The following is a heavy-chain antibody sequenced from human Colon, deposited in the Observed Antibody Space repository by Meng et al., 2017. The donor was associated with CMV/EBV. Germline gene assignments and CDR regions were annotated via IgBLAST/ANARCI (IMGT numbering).Heavy chain of an antibody. V-gene: IGHV2-5*02. CDR1: GFSLTTGGVG. CDR3: ARRRPYSYGLIDF. D-gene: IGHD3-16*01. J-gene: IGHJ4*02. CDR2: IYWDDGK. Sequence: FSGFSLTTGGVGVYWIRQAPGKSLEWVALIYWDDGKRYSPSLESRLTITKDTSKNQVVLTMTNMDPVDTATYYCARRRPYSYGLIDFWGRGTLVTVSS.